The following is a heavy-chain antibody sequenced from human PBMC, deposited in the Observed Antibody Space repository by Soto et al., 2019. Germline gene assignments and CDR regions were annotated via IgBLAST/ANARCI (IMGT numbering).Heavy chain of an antibody. V-gene: IGHV3-30*04. J-gene: IGHJ6*02. D-gene: IGHD2-21*01. Sequence: QVHLVESGGGVVQPGRSLRLSCAGSGFTFSNFEMHWVRQAPGKGLEWVAVIYHDGSNKYYADSVKGRFTSSRDSSKNTLYLQMDSLTVEDTAVYYCAREKRNTLRDYYAMDVWGQGTTVTVSS. CDR3: AREKRNTLRDYYAMDV. CDR2: IYHDGSNK. CDR1: GFTFSNFE.